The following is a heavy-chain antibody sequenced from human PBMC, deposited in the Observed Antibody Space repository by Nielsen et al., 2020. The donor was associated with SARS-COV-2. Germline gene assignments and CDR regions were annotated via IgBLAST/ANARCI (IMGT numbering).Heavy chain of an antibody. Sequence: GGSLRLSCAASGFTFSSYGMHWVRQAPGKGLEWVAVISYDGSNKYYADSVKGRFTISRDNSKNTLYLQMNSLRAEDTAVYYCARYDILVYYGMDVWGQGTTVTVSS. CDR3: ARYDILVYYGMDV. J-gene: IGHJ6*02. D-gene: IGHD3-9*01. V-gene: IGHV3-30*03. CDR1: GFTFSSYG. CDR2: ISYDGSNK.